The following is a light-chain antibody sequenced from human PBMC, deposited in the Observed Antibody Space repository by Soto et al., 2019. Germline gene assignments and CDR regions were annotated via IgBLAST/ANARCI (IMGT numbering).Light chain of an antibody. J-gene: IGKJ1*01. CDR2: GAS. CDR3: QQYGSSPVAS. Sequence: EIVLTQSPGTLSFSPGERATLACRSSQSVSSSYLAWYQQKPGQAPRLLIYGASSRATGIPDRFSGSGSGTDFTLTISRLEPEDFAVYYCQQYGSSPVASFGQGTKVDIK. V-gene: IGKV3-20*01. CDR1: QSVSSSY.